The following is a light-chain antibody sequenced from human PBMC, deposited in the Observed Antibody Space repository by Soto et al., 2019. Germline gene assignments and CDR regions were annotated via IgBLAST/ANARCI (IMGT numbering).Light chain of an antibody. CDR1: QSVSSSY. V-gene: IGKV3-20*01. CDR2: GAS. Sequence: EIVLTQSPGTLSLSPGERATLSCRASQSVSSSYLAWYQQKPGQAPRLLIYGASSRATGIPDRFSVSGSGTDFTLTISRLEPEDFAVYYCQQSGSSPRTFGQGTKVEIK. J-gene: IGKJ1*01. CDR3: QQSGSSPRT.